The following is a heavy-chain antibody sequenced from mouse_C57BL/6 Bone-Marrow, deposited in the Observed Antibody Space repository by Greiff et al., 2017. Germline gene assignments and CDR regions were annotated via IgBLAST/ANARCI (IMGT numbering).Heavy chain of an antibody. J-gene: IGHJ4*01. CDR1: GFSLTSYG. V-gene: IGHV2-6-1*01. Sequence: QVQLQESGPGLVAPSQSLSITCTVSGFSLTSYGVHWVRQPPGKGLEWLVVIWSDGSTTYNTALKSRLSISKDNSKSQVFLKMNSLQTDDTAMYYCVRHTVYGNYAMDYWGQGTSVTVSS. CDR3: VRHTVYGNYAMDY. CDR2: IWSDGST. D-gene: IGHD1-1*01.